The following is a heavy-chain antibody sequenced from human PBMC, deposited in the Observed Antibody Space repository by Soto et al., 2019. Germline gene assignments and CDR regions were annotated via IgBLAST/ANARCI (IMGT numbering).Heavy chain of an antibody. Sequence: PSETLSLTCTVSGGSLSPNYWTWIRQPPGKGLEWIAYIYYSGTATYNPSLNSRVAISLDMSKNQISLTLSSVTAADTAVYYCARWGNNLDPWGQGTLVTVSS. V-gene: IGHV4-59*08. D-gene: IGHD3-16*01. CDR1: GGSLSPNY. J-gene: IGHJ5*02. CDR2: IYYSGTA. CDR3: ARWGNNLDP.